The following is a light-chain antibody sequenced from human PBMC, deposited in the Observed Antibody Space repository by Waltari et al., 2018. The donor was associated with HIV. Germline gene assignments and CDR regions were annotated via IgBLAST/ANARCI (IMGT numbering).Light chain of an antibody. CDR2: EGS. CDR1: SSDVGSYNL. Sequence: QSALTQPASVSGSPGQSITISCPGTSSDVGSYNLVLWYQQHPGKAPKVMIYEGSKRPSGVSNRFSGSKSGNTASLTISGLQAEDEADYYCCSYTGSSTRRPYVFGTGTKVTVL. V-gene: IGLV2-23*01. CDR3: CSYTGSSTRRPYV. J-gene: IGLJ1*01.